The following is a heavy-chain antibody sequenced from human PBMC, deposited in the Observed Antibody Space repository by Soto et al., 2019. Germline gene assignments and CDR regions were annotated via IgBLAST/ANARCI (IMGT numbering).Heavy chain of an antibody. CDR3: ARVRFDDYVWGSYRFSHWYFDL. Sequence: GGSLRLSCAASGFTFSSYWISWVRQAPGKGLEWVANIKQDGSEKYYVDSVKGRFTISRDNAKKPLYLQMNSLRAEDTAVYYCARVRFDDYVWGSYRFSHWYFDLWGRGTLVTVSS. V-gene: IGHV3-7*03. CDR2: IKQDGSEK. CDR1: GFTFSSYW. J-gene: IGHJ2*01. D-gene: IGHD3-16*02.